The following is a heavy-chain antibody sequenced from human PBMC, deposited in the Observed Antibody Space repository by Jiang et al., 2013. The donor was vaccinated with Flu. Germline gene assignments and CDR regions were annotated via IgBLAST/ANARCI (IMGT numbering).Heavy chain of an antibody. D-gene: IGHD2-2*01. CDR3: AREDPGRHCSSTSCHSSGWFDP. CDR2: IYTSGST. CDR1: GGSISSYY. V-gene: IGHV4-4*07. J-gene: IGHJ5*02. Sequence: GSGLVKPSETLSLTCTVSGGSISSYYWSWIRQPAGKGLEWIGRIYTSGSTNYNPSLKSRVTMSVDTSKNQFSLKLSSVTAADTAVYYCAREDPGRHCSSTSCHSSGWFDPGAREP.